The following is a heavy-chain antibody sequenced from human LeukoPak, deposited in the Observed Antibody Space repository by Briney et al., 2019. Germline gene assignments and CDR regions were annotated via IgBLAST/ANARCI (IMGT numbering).Heavy chain of an antibody. CDR3: ARGISSSWYY. CDR2: IKQDGSES. J-gene: IGHJ4*02. CDR1: GFTFRNYW. V-gene: IGHV3-7*05. D-gene: IGHD6-13*01. Sequence: PGGSLRLSCAASGFTFRNYWMSWVRQAPGKGLEWVANIKQDGSESYYVDSVKGRFTIPRDNAENSLYLQMNSLRAEDTAVYYCARGISSSWYYWGQGTLVTVSS.